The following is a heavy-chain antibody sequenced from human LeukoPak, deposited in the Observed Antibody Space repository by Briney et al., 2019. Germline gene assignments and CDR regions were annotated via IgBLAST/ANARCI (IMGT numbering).Heavy chain of an antibody. D-gene: IGHD6-13*01. CDR1: GFSLSTSGMC. J-gene: IGHJ4*02. V-gene: IGHV2-70*11. CDR3: ARIRGGIAAADY. Sequence: SGPTLVNPTQTLTLACTFSGFSLSTSGMCVSWIRQPPGKALEWLARIDWDDDKYYSTSLKTRLTISKDTSKNQVVLTMTNMDPVDTATYYCARIRGGIAAADYWGQRTLVTVSS. CDR2: IDWDDDK.